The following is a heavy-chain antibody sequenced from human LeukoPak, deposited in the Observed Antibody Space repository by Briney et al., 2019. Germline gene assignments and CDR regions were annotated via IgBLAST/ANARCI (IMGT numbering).Heavy chain of an antibody. J-gene: IGHJ4*02. Sequence: GGSLRLSCAAPGFTFSSYDMHWVRQATGKGLEWVSAIGTAGDTYYPGSVKGRFTISRENAKNSLYLQMNSLRAEDTAVYYCARARGSILTGSVPFDYWGQGTLVTVSS. V-gene: IGHV3-13*01. CDR1: GFTFSSYD. D-gene: IGHD3-9*01. CDR3: ARARGSILTGSVPFDY. CDR2: IGTAGDT.